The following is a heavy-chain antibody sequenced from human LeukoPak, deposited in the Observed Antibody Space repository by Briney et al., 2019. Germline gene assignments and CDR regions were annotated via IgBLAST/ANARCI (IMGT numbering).Heavy chain of an antibody. D-gene: IGHD1-26*01. CDR2: LYYSGST. V-gene: IGHV4-59*11. Sequence: SETLSLTCSVSGXSFTSHYWSWFRQPPGKGLEWIAYLYYSGSTNYHPSLKSRATMSIDTSKNQFSLNLGSVTAADTAVYCCARGEGERYYVNYFDYWGHGILVTVSS. J-gene: IGHJ4*03. CDR3: ARGEGERYYVNYFDY. CDR1: GXSFTSHY.